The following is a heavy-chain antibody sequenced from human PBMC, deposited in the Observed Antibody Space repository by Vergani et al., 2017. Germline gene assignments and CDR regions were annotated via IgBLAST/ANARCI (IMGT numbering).Heavy chain of an antibody. D-gene: IGHD2-2*01. CDR3: AKGGQYQYDYYYYYYMDV. Sequence: VQLVESGGGLVQPGGSLRLSCAASGFTFSSYGMHWVRQAPGKGLEWVAVISYDGSNKYYADSVKGRFTISRDNSKNTLYLQMNSLRAEDTAVYYCAKGGQYQYDYYYYYYMDVWGKGTTVTVSS. CDR2: ISYDGSNK. J-gene: IGHJ6*03. CDR1: GFTFSSYG. V-gene: IGHV3-30*18.